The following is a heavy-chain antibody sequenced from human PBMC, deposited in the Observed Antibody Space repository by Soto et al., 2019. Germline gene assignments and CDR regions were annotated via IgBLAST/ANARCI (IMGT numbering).Heavy chain of an antibody. CDR2: IIPILGIA. CDR1: GGTFSSYT. Sequence: QVQLVQSGAEVKKPGSSVKVSCKASGGTFSSYTISWVRQAPGQGLEWMGRIIPILGIANYAQKFQGRVTLXAANSTSTAYMELSSLRYEDTSVYYCARAEGDVVHWGQGTLVTVSS. CDR3: ARAEGDVVH. V-gene: IGHV1-69*02. J-gene: IGHJ5*02. D-gene: IGHD2-21*02.